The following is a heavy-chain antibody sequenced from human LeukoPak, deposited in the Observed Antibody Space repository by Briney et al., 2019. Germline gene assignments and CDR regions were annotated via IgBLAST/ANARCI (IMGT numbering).Heavy chain of an antibody. J-gene: IGHJ1*01. CDR2: IYTSRST. CDR1: GGSINSYY. D-gene: IGHD6-13*01. V-gene: IGHV4-4*07. CDR3: ATVSAAEYFQH. Sequence: SETLSLTCTVSGGSINSYYWSWIRQPAGKGLEWIGRIYTSRSTNYNPSLKSRVTISVDTSKNQFSLKLSSVTAADTAVYYCATVSAAEYFQHWGQGTLVTVSS.